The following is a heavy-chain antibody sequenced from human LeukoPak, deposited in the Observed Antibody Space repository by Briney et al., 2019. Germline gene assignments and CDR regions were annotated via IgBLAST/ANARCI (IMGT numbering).Heavy chain of an antibody. J-gene: IGHJ4*02. Sequence: PSETLSLTCTVSGGSISTYSWTWIRQPPGKGLEWIGYIYYDGSTNSNPSLKSRVTISVDTSRNQFSLKLSSGTAADTAVYYCARGDYAYFFDYWGQGTLVTVSS. CDR2: IYYDGST. CDR3: ARGDYAYFFDY. CDR1: GGSISTYS. V-gene: IGHV4-59*01. D-gene: IGHD4-17*01.